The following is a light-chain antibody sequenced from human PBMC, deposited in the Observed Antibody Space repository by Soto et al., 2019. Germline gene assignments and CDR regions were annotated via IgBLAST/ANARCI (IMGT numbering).Light chain of an antibody. CDR3: QQYNKWLT. CDR1: QSVSGN. V-gene: IGKV3-15*01. J-gene: IGKJ4*01. Sequence: EIVMTQSPATLSVSPGERATLSCRASQSVSGNLAWYQQKPGQAPRLLIYATFTRATGIPARFSGSGSGTEFTLTISSLQSEDFAVYYCQQYNKWLTFGGGTKVEIK. CDR2: ATF.